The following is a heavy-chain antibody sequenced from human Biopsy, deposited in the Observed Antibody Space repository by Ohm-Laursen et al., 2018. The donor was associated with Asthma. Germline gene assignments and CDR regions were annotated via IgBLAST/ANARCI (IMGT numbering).Heavy chain of an antibody. CDR2: MSFDGSQT. D-gene: IGHD3-3*01. CDR1: GFSFNSYG. J-gene: IGHJ3*02. V-gene: IGHV3-30*18. Sequence: RSLRLSCTASGFSFNSYGMHWVRQAPGKGLEWVAVMSFDGSQTYYADSVKGRFTISRDNSKNTLYLQMNSLRAEDTAVYYCAKERYYDFWSGYPIWGQGTMVTVSS. CDR3: AKERYYDFWSGYPI.